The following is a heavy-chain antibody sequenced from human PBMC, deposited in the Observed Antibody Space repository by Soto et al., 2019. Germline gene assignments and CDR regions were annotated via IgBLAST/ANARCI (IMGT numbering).Heavy chain of an antibody. J-gene: IGHJ6*02. D-gene: IGHD2-21*02. Sequence: PGGSLRLSCAATGFTFTFYAMTWVRQAPGKGLDCVSAVTANGGSTYSADSVKGRFTISRDNSKNTLFLQMNSLRAEDTAVYYCASLGVGDWANYYYYYGMDVWGQGPTVTVSS. CDR2: VTANGGST. CDR1: GFTFTFYA. CDR3: ASLGVGDWANYYYYYGMDV. V-gene: IGHV3-23*01.